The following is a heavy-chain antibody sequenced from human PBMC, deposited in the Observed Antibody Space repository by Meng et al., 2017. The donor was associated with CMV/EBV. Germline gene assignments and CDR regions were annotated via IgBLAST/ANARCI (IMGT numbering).Heavy chain of an antibody. CDR2: ISSSSSTI. CDR3: ARGLAARPWDY. D-gene: IGHD6-6*01. Sequence: ETLSLTCAASGFTFSSYSMNWVRQAPGKGLGWVSYISSSSSTIYYADSVKGRFTISRDNAKNSLYPQMNSLRAEDTAVYYCARGLAARPWDYWGQGTLVTVSS. J-gene: IGHJ4*02. CDR1: GFTFSSYS. V-gene: IGHV3-48*04.